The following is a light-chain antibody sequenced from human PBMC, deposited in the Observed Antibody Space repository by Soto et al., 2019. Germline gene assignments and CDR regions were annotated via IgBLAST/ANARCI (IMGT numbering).Light chain of an antibody. CDR3: QTVDKWPL. CDR1: QSVSRY. J-gene: IGKJ5*01. V-gene: IGKV3-11*01. Sequence: EIVLTHSPATLSLSPGERATLSCRSSQSVSRYLAWYQQKPGQAPRLLIYDASHRAAGIPARFSGSGFGTEFTLTISSLQSEDFAVYFCQTVDKWPLFGQGTRLEIK. CDR2: DAS.